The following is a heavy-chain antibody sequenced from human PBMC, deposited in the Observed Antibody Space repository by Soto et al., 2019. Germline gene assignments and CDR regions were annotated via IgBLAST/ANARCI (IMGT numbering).Heavy chain of an antibody. CDR2: ISGSGGST. J-gene: IGHJ4*02. CDR3: AKDARVSSWYALYYFDY. Sequence: GGSLRLSCAASGFTFSSYAMSWVRQAPGKGLEWVSAISGSGGSTYYADSVKGRFTISRDNSKNKLYLQMNSLRAEDTAVYYCAKDARVSSWYALYYFDYWGQGTLVTVSS. D-gene: IGHD6-13*01. CDR1: GFTFSSYA. V-gene: IGHV3-23*01.